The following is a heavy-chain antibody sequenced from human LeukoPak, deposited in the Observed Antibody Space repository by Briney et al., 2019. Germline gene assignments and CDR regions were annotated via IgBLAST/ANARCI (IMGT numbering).Heavy chain of an antibody. CDR3: AKDLGYYYDSSGYIDY. Sequence: GGSLRLSCAASGFTFSSYWMSWVRQATGKGLEWVSAISGSGGSTYYADSVKGRFTISRDNSKNTLYLQMNSLRAEDTAVYYCAKDLGYYYDSSGYIDYWGQGTLVTVSS. D-gene: IGHD3-22*01. CDR2: ISGSGGST. V-gene: IGHV3-23*01. J-gene: IGHJ4*02. CDR1: GFTFSSYW.